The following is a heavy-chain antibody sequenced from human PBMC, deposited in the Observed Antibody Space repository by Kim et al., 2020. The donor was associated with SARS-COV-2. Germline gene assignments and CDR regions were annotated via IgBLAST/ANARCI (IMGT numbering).Heavy chain of an antibody. V-gene: IGHV1-69*13. D-gene: IGHD1-26*01. J-gene: IGHJ6*01. Sequence: SVKVSCKASGGTFSSYAISWVRQAPGQGLEWMGGIIPIFGTANYAQKFQGRVTITADESTSTTYMELSSLRSEDTAGYYCTRDQIGGSYPQDYYYYGMD. CDR2: IIPIFGTA. CDR1: GGTFSSYA. CDR3: TRDQIGGSYPQDYYYYGMD.